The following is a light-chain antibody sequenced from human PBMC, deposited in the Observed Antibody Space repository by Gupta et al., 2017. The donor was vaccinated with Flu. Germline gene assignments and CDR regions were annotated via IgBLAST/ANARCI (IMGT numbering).Light chain of an antibody. V-gene: IGKV1-5*03. CDR1: QSKSTW. CDR2: KAS. Sequence: DIKLTQSLSTLSARVGDRVTITFRASQSKSTWLDWNQHIPEYAPKLLMYKASTLEDGVSSRCRGSGCGTEFTLTNIILEADGCATYYCQRYNTYRTFGQGTKVEI. CDR3: QRYNTYRT. J-gene: IGKJ1*01.